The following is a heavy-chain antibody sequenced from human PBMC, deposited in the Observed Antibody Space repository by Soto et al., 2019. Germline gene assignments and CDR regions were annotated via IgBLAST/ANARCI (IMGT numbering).Heavy chain of an antibody. J-gene: IGHJ6*02. V-gene: IGHV4-34*01. CDR2: INHSGIT. CDR3: ARGKPSGYRFGPRNFFYYGMDV. CDR1: SGSLTDHY. Sequence: WETLSLTCGVFSGSLTDHYWTWIRQTPGKGLEWIGEINHSGITDYNPSLKSRVTLSLDTSKGQFSLKVTALTAADTAVYYCARGKPSGYRFGPRNFFYYGMDVWGPGTTVTVSS. D-gene: IGHD5-18*01.